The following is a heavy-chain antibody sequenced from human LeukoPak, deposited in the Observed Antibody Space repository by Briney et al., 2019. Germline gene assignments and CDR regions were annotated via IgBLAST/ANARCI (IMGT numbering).Heavy chain of an antibody. Sequence: SETLSLTCAVYGGSFSGYYWSWIRQPPGKGLEWIGEINHSGSTNYNPSLKSRVTISVDTSKNQFSLKLSSVTAADTAVYYCARGGLSRRLVTSRHFDLWGRGTLVTVSS. V-gene: IGHV4-34*01. D-gene: IGHD4-23*01. CDR3: ARGGLSRRLVTSRHFDL. J-gene: IGHJ2*01. CDR1: GGSFSGYY. CDR2: INHSGST.